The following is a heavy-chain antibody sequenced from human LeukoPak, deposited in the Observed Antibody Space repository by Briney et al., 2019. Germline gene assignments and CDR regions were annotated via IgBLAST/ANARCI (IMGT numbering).Heavy chain of an antibody. CDR2: ISSSSSYI. J-gene: IGHJ6*03. V-gene: IGHV3-21*04. CDR3: ARPRTGIGYYYYYYMDV. CDR1: GFTFSSYT. D-gene: IGHD1-1*01. Sequence: GGSLRLSCAASGFTFSSYTMNWVRQAPGKGLEWVSYISSSSSYIYYADSVKGRFTISRDNAENSLYLQMNSLRAEDTAVYYCARPRTGIGYYYYYYMDVWGKGTTVTVSS.